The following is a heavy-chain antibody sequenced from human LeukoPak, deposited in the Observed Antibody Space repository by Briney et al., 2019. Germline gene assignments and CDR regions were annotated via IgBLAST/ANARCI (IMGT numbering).Heavy chain of an antibody. V-gene: IGHV4-39*07. CDR3: ARESDRYCSGTSCPNWYDP. CDR2: IYYSGST. Sequence: PSETLSLTCTVSGGSITSSYYYWGWIRQPPGTGLEWIGSIYYSGSTYYNPSLKSRVTISVDTSKNQFSLKLNSVTAAYTAVYYCARESDRYCSGTSCPNWYDPWGQGTLVTVSS. CDR1: GGSITSSYYY. J-gene: IGHJ5*02. D-gene: IGHD2-2*01.